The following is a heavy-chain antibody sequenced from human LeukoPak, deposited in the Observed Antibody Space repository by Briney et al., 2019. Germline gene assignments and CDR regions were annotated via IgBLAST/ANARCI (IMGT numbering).Heavy chain of an antibody. V-gene: IGHV3-30*04. D-gene: IGHD3-9*01. CDR2: ISYDGSNK. Sequence: GRSLRLSCAASGFTFSSYAMHWVRQAPGKGLEWVAVISYDGSNKYYADSVKGRFTISRDNSKNTLYLQTNSLRAEDTAVYYCARNPKITYDILTGYYQTTGDYGMDVWGQGTTVTVSS. CDR1: GFTFSSYA. J-gene: IGHJ6*02. CDR3: ARNPKITYDILTGYYQTTGDYGMDV.